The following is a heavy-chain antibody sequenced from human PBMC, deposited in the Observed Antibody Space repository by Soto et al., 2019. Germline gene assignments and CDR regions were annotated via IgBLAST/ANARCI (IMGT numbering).Heavy chain of an antibody. V-gene: IGHV3-33*01. Sequence: GGSLRLSCAASGFTFSSYGMHWVRQAPGKGLEWVAVIWYDGSNKYYADSVKGRFTISRDNAKNSLYLQMNSLRAEDTAVYYCAREAQIVGATNWFDPWGQGTLVTVSS. D-gene: IGHD1-26*01. CDR2: IWYDGSNK. CDR3: AREAQIVGATNWFDP. CDR1: GFTFSSYG. J-gene: IGHJ5*02.